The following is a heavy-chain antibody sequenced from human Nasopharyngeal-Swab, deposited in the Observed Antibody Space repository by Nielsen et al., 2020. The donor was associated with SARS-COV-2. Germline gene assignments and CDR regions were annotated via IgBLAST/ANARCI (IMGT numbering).Heavy chain of an antibody. CDR1: GFSISSSSYY. CDR3: ARVPSDYGDPAGFDY. D-gene: IGHD4-17*01. J-gene: IGHJ4*02. Sequence: GSLRLSCTVSGFSISSSSYYWGWIRQPPGKGLEWIGYIYYSGSTYYNPSLESRVSMSVDKSKNHFSLKVSTVNAADTAVYYCARVPSDYGDPAGFDYWGQGILVTVSS. V-gene: IGHV4-39*02. CDR2: IYYSGST.